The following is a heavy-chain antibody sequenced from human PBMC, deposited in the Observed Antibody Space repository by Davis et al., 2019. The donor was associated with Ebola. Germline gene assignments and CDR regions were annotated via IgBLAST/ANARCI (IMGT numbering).Heavy chain of an antibody. CDR2: ISGSAAST. Sequence: GESLKISCAASGLTFTDYGMSWVRQAPGKGLEWVSGISGSAASTYYTDSVKGRFTISRDNSKKTLYLQMNSLRDEDTAVYYCGKGHGDYHFYYMDVWGKGTTVTVSS. CDR3: GKGHGDYHFYYMDV. J-gene: IGHJ6*03. D-gene: IGHD4-17*01. V-gene: IGHV3-23*01. CDR1: GLTFTDYG.